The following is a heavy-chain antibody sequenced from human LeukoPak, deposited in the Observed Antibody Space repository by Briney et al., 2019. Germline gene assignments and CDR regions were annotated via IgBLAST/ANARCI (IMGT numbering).Heavy chain of an antibody. D-gene: IGHD4-17*01. CDR1: GFTFSSYA. CDR3: ARDKEDNGAYYIWFDP. J-gene: IGHJ5*02. V-gene: IGHV3-30-3*01. Sequence: GGSLRLSCAASGFTFSSYAMHWVRQAPGKGLEWVAVISYDGSNEYYADSVRGRFTISRDNSKNTLYLQMNSLRADDTAVYYCARDKEDNGAYYIWFDPWGQGALVTVSS. CDR2: ISYDGSNE.